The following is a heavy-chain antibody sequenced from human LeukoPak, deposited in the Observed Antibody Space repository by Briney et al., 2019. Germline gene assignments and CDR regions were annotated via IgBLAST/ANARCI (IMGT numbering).Heavy chain of an antibody. D-gene: IGHD3-22*01. CDR1: GGSIRSCGYY. CDR3: ARAYYYASSAFDI. J-gene: IGHJ3*02. CDR2: IYYGGSP. V-gene: IGHV4-39*01. Sequence: SQTLSLTCTVSGGSIRSCGYYWSWIRQHPGKGLECIGSIYYGGSPYYTPSLKSRVIISVDTSKTQFSLKLSSVTAADTAVYYCARAYYYASSAFDIWGQGRMVTVSS.